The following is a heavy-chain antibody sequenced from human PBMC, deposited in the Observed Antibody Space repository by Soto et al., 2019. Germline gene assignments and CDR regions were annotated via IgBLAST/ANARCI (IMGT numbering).Heavy chain of an antibody. D-gene: IGHD1-26*01. CDR3: ARARETFSGFDF. CDR2: INPSSGGT. J-gene: IGHJ2*01. Sequence: GASVKVSCKASGYTFTGYYLHWVRQAPGQRLEWMGWINPSSGGTNYAQKFQGSVTMTRYTSITTAYVEVSSLTSDVTAVYFCARARETFSGFDFWGRGTLVTVSS. CDR1: GYTFTGYY. V-gene: IGHV1-2*04.